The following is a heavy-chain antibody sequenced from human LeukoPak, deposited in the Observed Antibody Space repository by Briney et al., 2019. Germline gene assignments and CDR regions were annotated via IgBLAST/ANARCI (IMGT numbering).Heavy chain of an antibody. V-gene: IGHV1-3*01. CDR1: GYAFTSYA. Sequence: ASVKVSCKASGYAFTSYAMHWVRQAPGQRLEWMGWINAGNGNTKYSQKFQGRVTITRDTSASTAYMELSSLRSEDTAVYYCARGYGSGSYRLFDYWGQGTLVTVSS. D-gene: IGHD3-10*01. CDR3: ARGYGSGSYRLFDY. J-gene: IGHJ4*02. CDR2: INAGNGNT.